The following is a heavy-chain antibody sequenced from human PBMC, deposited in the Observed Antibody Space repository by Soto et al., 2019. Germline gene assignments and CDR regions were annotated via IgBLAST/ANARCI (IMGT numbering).Heavy chain of an antibody. CDR2: IYYSGYT. CDR1: GGSISSYY. J-gene: IGHJ5*02. V-gene: IGHV4-59*08. CDR3: ARHPGKYNWFDP. Sequence: SETLSLTCTVSGGSISSYYWSWIRQPPGKGLEWIGFIYYSGYTEYNSSLKSRVTISVDTSKNQFSLKLSSVTAADTAVYYCARHPGKYNWFDPWGQGTLVTVS. D-gene: IGHD1-26*01.